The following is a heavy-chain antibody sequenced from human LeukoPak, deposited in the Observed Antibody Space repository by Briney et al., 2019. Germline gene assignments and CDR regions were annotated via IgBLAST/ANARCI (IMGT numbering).Heavy chain of an antibody. D-gene: IGHD6-19*01. J-gene: IGHJ5*01. CDR1: GFTFSSYG. CDR3: ARDLRASSGWADS. Sequence: GGSLRLSCAASGFTFSSYGMHWVRQAPGKGLEWVAFIRYDGSNKYYADSVKGRFTISRDNSKNTLYLQMNSLRAEDTAVYYCARDLRASSGWADSWGQGTLVTVSS. CDR2: IRYDGSNK. V-gene: IGHV3-30*02.